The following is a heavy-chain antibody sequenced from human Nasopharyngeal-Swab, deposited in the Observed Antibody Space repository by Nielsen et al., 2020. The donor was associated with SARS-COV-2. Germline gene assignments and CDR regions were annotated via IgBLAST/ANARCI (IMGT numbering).Heavy chain of an antibody. CDR1: GGSVSSNDW. Sequence: SETLSLTCAVSGGSVSSNDWWTWVRQSPGKGLEWIGEVSHSGSINHNPSLKSRVTLSMDKSKRQFSLRLTSVSAADTAVYFCARGDLVVVPSPILGLGPFFYYFYLDVWGKGTTVTVSS. CDR2: VSHSGSI. V-gene: IGHV4-4*02. J-gene: IGHJ6*03. CDR3: ARGDLVVVPSPILGLGPFFYYFYLDV. D-gene: IGHD2-2*01.